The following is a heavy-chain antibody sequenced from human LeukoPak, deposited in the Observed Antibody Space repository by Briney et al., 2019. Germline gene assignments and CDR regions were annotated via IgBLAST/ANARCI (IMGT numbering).Heavy chain of an antibody. CDR1: GGSMSSYY. CDR2: IYYSGST. CDR3: ARGARAGYNLDPFDY. Sequence: SETLSLTCTVSGGSMSSYYWSWIRQPPGKGLEWIVYIYYSGSTKYNPSLKSRVTISVDTSKNQFSLKLSSVTAADTAVYYCARGARAGYNLDPFDYWGQGTLVTVSS. D-gene: IGHD5-24*01. J-gene: IGHJ4*02. V-gene: IGHV4-59*08.